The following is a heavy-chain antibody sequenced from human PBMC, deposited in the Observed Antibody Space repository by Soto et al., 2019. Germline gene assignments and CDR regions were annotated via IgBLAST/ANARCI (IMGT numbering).Heavy chain of an antibody. D-gene: IGHD1-7*01. CDR1: GYSFTAYG. J-gene: IGHJ5*02. V-gene: IGHV1-18*01. Sequence: QVQLVQSGSEVKRPGASVKVSCKVSGYSFTAYGISWVRQAPGQGLEWMGWISGYNGETNYAQNFQGRVTLTIDTSATTAYMEVRSLRSDDTAVYYCTSDFELRTSYDLFDPWGQGTLVTVSS. CDR3: TSDFELRTSYDLFDP. CDR2: ISGYNGET.